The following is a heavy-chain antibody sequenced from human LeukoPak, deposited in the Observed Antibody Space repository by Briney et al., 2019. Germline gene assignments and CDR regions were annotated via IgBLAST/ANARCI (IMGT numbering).Heavy chain of an antibody. Sequence: GGPLRLSCAASGFTFSSYGMHWVRQAPGKGLEWVAVIWYDGSNKYYADSVKGRFTISRDNSKNTLYLQMNSLRAEDTAVYYCAREDYDFWSGSPFDYYGMDVWGQGTTVTVSS. V-gene: IGHV3-33*01. CDR3: AREDYDFWSGSPFDYYGMDV. J-gene: IGHJ6*02. D-gene: IGHD3-3*01. CDR1: GFTFSSYG. CDR2: IWYDGSNK.